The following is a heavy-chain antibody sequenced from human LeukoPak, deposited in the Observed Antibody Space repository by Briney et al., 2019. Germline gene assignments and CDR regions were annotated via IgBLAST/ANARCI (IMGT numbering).Heavy chain of an antibody. CDR3: ARDSGSYATFDY. Sequence: ASVKVSCKASGYTFTSYGISWVRQAPGQGLEWMGWISVYNGHTNYAQKLQGRVTMTTDRSTSTAYMELRSLRYDDTALYYCARDSGSYATFDYWGQGTLVTVSS. D-gene: IGHD1-26*01. CDR1: GYTFTSYG. J-gene: IGHJ4*02. V-gene: IGHV1-18*01. CDR2: ISVYNGHT.